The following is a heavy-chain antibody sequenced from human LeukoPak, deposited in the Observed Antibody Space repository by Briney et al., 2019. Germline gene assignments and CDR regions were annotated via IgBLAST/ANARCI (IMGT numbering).Heavy chain of an antibody. CDR1: GFTFSTYA. V-gene: IGHV3-23*01. J-gene: IGHJ4*02. CDR3: ARGGFYDKSVGQ. D-gene: IGHD2/OR15-2a*01. Sequence: PGGSLRLSCAASGFTFSTYAMSWVRQAPGKGLEWVSSVGLSGDRTYYADSVKGRFTVSRDNSKNTVYLQMNSLRAEDTAVYYCARGGFYDKSVGQWGQGTLVAVSS. CDR2: VGLSGDRT.